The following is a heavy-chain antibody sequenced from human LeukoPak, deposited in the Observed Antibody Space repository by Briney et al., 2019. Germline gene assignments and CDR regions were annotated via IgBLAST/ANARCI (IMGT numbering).Heavy chain of an antibody. D-gene: IGHD3-22*01. J-gene: IGHJ4*02. Sequence: ASVKVSCKGSGYSLTSYWIGWVRQMPGKGLEWMGIIYPGDSDTRYSPSFQGQVTISADKSISTAYLQWSSLKALDTAMYYCARQDYYDSSGYGDFDYWGQGTLVAVSS. CDR3: ARQDYYDSSGYGDFDY. CDR1: GYSLTSYW. CDR2: IYPGDSDT. V-gene: IGHV5-51*01.